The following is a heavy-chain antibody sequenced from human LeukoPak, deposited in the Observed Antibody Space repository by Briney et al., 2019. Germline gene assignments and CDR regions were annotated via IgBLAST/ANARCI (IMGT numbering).Heavy chain of an antibody. CDR1: GGSFSGYY. CDR2: ISSSSSYI. D-gene: IGHD6-25*01. J-gene: IGHJ4*02. V-gene: IGHV3-21*01. CDR3: ASHPQLAAG. Sequence: ETLSLTCAVYGGSFSGYYWSWIRQPPGKGLEWVSSISSSSSYIYYADSVKGRFTISRDNAKNSLYLQMNSLRAEDTAVYYCASHPQLAAGWGQGTLVTVSS.